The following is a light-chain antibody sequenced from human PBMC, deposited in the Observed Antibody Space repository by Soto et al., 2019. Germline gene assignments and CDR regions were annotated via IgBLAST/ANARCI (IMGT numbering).Light chain of an antibody. CDR1: QSVGTS. J-gene: IGKJ1*01. CDR2: GAS. Sequence: EIVMTQSPATLSVSPGERATLSCRASQSVGTSLAWYQQTPGQAPRLVIYGASTRATGIPARFSGSGSGTEFTLTISSLQSEDFAVYYCQQYNKWPRTFGQGTKVDIK. CDR3: QQYNKWPRT. V-gene: IGKV3-15*01.